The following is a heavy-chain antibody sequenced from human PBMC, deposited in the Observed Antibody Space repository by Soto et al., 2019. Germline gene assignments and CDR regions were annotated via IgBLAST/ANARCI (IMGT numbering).Heavy chain of an antibody. CDR1: GSTVSSNY. D-gene: IGHD5-18*01. CDR2: IYSGGST. Sequence: PGGSLRLSSAASGSTVSSNYMRWVRQATGTGLEWVSVIYSGGSTYYADYVKGRFTISRDNSKNTLYLQMNSLRAEDTAVYYCARDGSRGYSYGFAFDIWGQGTMVTVTS. J-gene: IGHJ3*02. CDR3: ARDGSRGYSYGFAFDI. V-gene: IGHV3-53*01.